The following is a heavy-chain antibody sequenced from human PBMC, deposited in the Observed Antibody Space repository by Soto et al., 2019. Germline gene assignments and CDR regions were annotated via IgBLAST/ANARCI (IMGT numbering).Heavy chain of an antibody. CDR2: IYLGDSDT. Sequence: PGESLKISCKGSGYSFTSYWIGWVRQMPGKGLEWMGIIYLGDSDTRHSPSFQGQVTISADKSISTAYLQWSSLKASDTAMYYCARQTYCSSTSCYTVDSWGQGTLVTVSS. D-gene: IGHD2-2*02. J-gene: IGHJ4*02. CDR1: GYSFTSYW. V-gene: IGHV5-51*01. CDR3: ARQTYCSSTSCYTVDS.